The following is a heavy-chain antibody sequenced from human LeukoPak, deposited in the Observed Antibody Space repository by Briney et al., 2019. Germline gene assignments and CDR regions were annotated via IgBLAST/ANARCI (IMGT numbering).Heavy chain of an antibody. V-gene: IGHV3-66*01. J-gene: IGHJ3*02. D-gene: IGHD6-19*01. Sequence: GGSLRLSCAASGFTVSSSYMSWVRQAPGKGLEWVSVIYSGGSTYYADSVKGRFTISRDNSKNTLYLQMNSLRAEDTAVYYCARGLAVAHDAFDIWGQGTMVTVSS. CDR1: GFTVSSSY. CDR3: ARGLAVAHDAFDI. CDR2: IYSGGST.